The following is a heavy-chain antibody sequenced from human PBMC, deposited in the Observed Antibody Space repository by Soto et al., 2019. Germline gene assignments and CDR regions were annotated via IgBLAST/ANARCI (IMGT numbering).Heavy chain of an antibody. CDR3: AKRPRALLTFDY. D-gene: IGHD1-26*01. CDR2: ISDSGGTS. CDR1: GFSFSNYV. Sequence: EVQLVDSGGGLLQPGGSLRLSCAASGFSFSNYVMSWVRQAPGKGLEWVSSISDSGGTSYYADSVKGRFTISRDNSKNALYLQMNSLRAEYTAICSCAKRPRALLTFDYLGKGTLLTVSS. J-gene: IGHJ4*02. V-gene: IGHV3-23*04.